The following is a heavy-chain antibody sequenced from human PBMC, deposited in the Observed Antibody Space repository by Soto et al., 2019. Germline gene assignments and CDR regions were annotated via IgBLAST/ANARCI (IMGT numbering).Heavy chain of an antibody. J-gene: IGHJ5*02. CDR3: AKRRREGREPGADNWLDP. Sequence: QVQLQVSGPGLVKPSETLSLTCVFSGGSSSSDSWNWIRQSAGKGLEWIGRFHSSGSTNYNPSLNRRVSMSLDTSRNQFSLKLRSVTAADTAVYYCAKRRREGREPGADNWLDPWGQGILVTVSS. V-gene: IGHV4-4*07. CDR2: FHSSGST. CDR1: GGSSSSDS. D-gene: IGHD2-2*01.